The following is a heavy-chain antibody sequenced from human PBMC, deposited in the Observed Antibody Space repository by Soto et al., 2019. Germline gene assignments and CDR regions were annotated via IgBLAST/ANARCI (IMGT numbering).Heavy chain of an antibody. V-gene: IGHV3-48*02. CDR2: ISSWSTTI. CDR1: GVNVRRYS. J-gene: IGHJ5*02. Sequence: PGGSLGLACAASGVNVRRYSMNGVRQAPGKGLEWVSYISSWSTTIYYADSVKGRFTISRDNAKNSVYLQMNSLRDEDTAVYYCARETEEGYAFWSGYPATSGQGTLVTVSS. CDR3: ARETEEGYAFWSGYPAT. D-gene: IGHD3-3*01.